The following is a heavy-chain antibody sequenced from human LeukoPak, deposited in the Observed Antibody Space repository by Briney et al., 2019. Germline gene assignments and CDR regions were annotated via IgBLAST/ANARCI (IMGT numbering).Heavy chain of an antibody. V-gene: IGHV4-39*01. CDR1: GGSISSSSYY. J-gene: IGHJ4*02. CDR2: IYYSGST. CDR3: ARQSDYDDY. Sequence: SETLSLTCTVSGGSISSSSYYWGWIRQPPGKGLEWIGSIYYSGSTYYNPSLKSRVTISVDTSKNQFSLKLSSVTAADTAVYYCARQSDYDDYWGQGTLVTVSS.